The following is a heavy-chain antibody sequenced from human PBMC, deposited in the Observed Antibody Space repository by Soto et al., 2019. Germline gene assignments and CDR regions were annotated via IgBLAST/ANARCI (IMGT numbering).Heavy chain of an antibody. CDR1: GGSFSGYY. J-gene: IGHJ6*02. CDR2: INHSGST. CDR3: ARGYYDFWSGYYRRYYYYYGMDV. V-gene: IGHV4-34*01. Sequence: SETLSLTCAVYGGSFSGYYWSWIRQPPGKGLEWIGEINHSGSTNYNPSLKSRVTISVDTSKNQFSLKLSSVTAADTAVYYRARGYYDFWSGYYRRYYYYYGMDVWGQGTTVTVSS. D-gene: IGHD3-3*01.